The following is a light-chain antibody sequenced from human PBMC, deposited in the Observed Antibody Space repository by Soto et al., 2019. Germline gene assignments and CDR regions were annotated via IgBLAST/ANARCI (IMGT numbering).Light chain of an antibody. Sequence: GDRVPLTCRTSQSVDSWLAWYQQKPGKAPKLLIYKASSLQTGVPSRFSGSGSGTEFTLTISSLQPDDFATYYCQHYNDYSRMFGQGTKVEIK. V-gene: IGKV1-5*03. J-gene: IGKJ1*01. CDR1: QSVDSW. CDR2: KAS. CDR3: QHYNDYSRM.